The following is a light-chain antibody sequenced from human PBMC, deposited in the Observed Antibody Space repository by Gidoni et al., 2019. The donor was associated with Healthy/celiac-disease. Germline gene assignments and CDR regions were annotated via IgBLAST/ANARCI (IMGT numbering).Light chain of an antibody. V-gene: IGLV2-23*01. J-gene: IGLJ3*02. CDR2: EGS. CDR1: SSDVGSYNL. CDR3: CSYAGSSTWV. Sequence: PASVSGSPGQPITISCTGTSSDVGSYNLVSWYQQHPGKAPKLMIYEGSKRPSGVSNRFSGSKSGNTASLTISGLQAEDEADYYCCSYAGSSTWVFGGGTKLTVL.